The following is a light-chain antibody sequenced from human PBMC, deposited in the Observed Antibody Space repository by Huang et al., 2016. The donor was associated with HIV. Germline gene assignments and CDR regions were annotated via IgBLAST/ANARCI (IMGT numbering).Light chain of an antibody. CDR1: QDVSDY. CDR3: QQYHIFPWT. CDR2: STS. Sequence: AIQITQSPSSLSASTGDRVTVSCRASQDVSDYLAWYQQKPGGAPRLLIYSTSTLKDGVPSRFSGNGSATDFSLTISCLQSDDFATYYCQQYHIFPWTFGQGTKVEI. J-gene: IGKJ1*01. V-gene: IGKV1-8*01.